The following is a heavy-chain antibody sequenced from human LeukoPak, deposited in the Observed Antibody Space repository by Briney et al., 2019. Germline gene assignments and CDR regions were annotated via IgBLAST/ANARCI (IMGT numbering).Heavy chain of an antibody. CDR1: GGSFSGYY. J-gene: IGHJ5*02. CDR2: IYHSGST. V-gene: IGHV4-34*01. D-gene: IGHD1-26*01. Sequence: SETLSLTCAVYGGSFSGYYWSWVRQPPGKGLEWIGEIYHSGSTNYNPSLKSRVTISVDKSKNQFSLKLSSVTAADTAVYYCARGGGSYCKFDPWGQGTLVTVSS. CDR3: ARGGGSYCKFDP.